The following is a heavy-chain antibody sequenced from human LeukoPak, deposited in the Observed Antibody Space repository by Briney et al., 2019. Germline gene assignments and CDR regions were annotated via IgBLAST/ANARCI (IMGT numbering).Heavy chain of an antibody. J-gene: IGHJ3*02. CDR2: IYNDGST. Sequence: GGSLRLSCAASGFTVSSNYMSWVRQARGKGLEWVSVIYNDGSTYYADSVKGRFTISRDNSKNALYLQMNSLRAEDTAVYYCARDRSGWVGYDDAFDIWGQGTMVTVSS. CDR1: GFTVSSNY. CDR3: ARDRSGWVGYDDAFDI. V-gene: IGHV3-53*01. D-gene: IGHD6-19*01.